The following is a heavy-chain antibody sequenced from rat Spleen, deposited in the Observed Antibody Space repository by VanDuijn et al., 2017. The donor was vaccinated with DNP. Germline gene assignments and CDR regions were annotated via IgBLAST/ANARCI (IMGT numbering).Heavy chain of an antibody. D-gene: IGHD1-5*01. CDR1: GYSITSNY. CDR2: ISYSGST. CDR3: ARLGTQGFTY. V-gene: IGHV3-1*01. Sequence: EVQLQESGPGLVKPSQSLSLTCSVTGYSITSNYWAWIRKFPGNKMEWMGYISYSGSTTYNPSLKSRISITRDTSKNQFFLQVNSVTTEDTATYYCARLGTQGFTYWGQGTLVTVSS. J-gene: IGHJ3*01.